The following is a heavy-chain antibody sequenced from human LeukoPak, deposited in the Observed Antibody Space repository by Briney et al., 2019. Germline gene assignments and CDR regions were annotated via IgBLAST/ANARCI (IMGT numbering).Heavy chain of an antibody. J-gene: IGHJ5*02. V-gene: IGHV3-30*18. Sequence: GGSLRLSCAASGFTFSSFGMHWVRQAPGKGLEWVALISYDGSDKYYADSVKGRFTISRDNSKNTLYLQMNSLRAEDTALYYCAKSAGFTWFDPWGLGTLVTVSS. CDR2: ISYDGSDK. CDR3: AKSAGFTWFDP. D-gene: IGHD6-25*01. CDR1: GFTFSSFG.